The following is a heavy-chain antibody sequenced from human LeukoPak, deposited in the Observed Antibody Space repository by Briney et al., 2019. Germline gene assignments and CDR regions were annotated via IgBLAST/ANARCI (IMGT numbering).Heavy chain of an antibody. J-gene: IGHJ4*02. V-gene: IGHV3-23*01. Sequence: PGGSLRLSCAASGFTFSSYAMSWVRQAPGKGLEWVSTISGSGGNTYYADSAKGRFTISRDNSENTLYLQMNSLRAEDTAVYYCAKMLKGSKTIDFWGQGTLVTVSS. CDR3: AKMLKGSKTIDF. D-gene: IGHD1-7*01. CDR1: GFTFSSYA. CDR2: ISGSGGNT.